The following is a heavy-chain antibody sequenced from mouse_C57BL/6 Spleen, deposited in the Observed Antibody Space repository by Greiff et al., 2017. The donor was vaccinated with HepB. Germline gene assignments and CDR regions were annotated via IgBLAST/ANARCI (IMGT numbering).Heavy chain of an antibody. CDR3: ARNDYDYVFDY. J-gene: IGHJ2*01. CDR1: GYTFTSYW. V-gene: IGHV1-64*01. Sequence: QVQLQQPGAELVKPGASVKLSCKASGYTFTSYWMHWVKQRPGQGLEWIGMIHPNSGSTNYNEKFKSKATLTVDKSSSTAYMQLSSLTSEDSAVYYCARNDYDYVFDYWGQGTTLTVSS. D-gene: IGHD2-4*01. CDR2: IHPNSGST.